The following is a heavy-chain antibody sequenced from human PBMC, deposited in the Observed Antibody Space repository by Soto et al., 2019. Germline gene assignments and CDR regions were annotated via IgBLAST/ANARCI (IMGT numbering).Heavy chain of an antibody. CDR3: ARGAVYDFWSGYYYFDY. Sequence: ASVKVSCKASGYTFTSYYMHWVRQAPGQGLEWMGIINPSGGSTSYAQKFQGRVTMTRDTSTSTVYKELSSLRSEDTAVYYCARGAVYDFWSGYYYFDYWGQGALVTVSS. V-gene: IGHV1-46*01. CDR2: INPSGGST. CDR1: GYTFTSYY. J-gene: IGHJ4*02. D-gene: IGHD3-3*01.